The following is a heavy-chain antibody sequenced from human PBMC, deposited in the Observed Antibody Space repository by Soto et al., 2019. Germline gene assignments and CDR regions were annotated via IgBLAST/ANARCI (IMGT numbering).Heavy chain of an antibody. D-gene: IGHD3-9*01. V-gene: IGHV3-74*01. J-gene: IGHJ4*02. CDR1: GFTFSNYW. CDR3: ARASGYDILTGYWLGYFDY. CDR2: LNRDGSST. Sequence: EVQLVESGGGLVQPGGSLRLSCAASGFTFSNYWMNWVRQAPGKGLAWVSRLNRDGSSTSYADAVKGRFTISRDNTKNTLSLQMDSLRTEDSAVYYCARASGYDILTGYWLGYFDYWGRGTLVTVSS.